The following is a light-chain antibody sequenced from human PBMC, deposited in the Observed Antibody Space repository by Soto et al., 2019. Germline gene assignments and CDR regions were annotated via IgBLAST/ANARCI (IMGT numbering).Light chain of an antibody. Sequence: QSLLTQPRSVSLSPGQSVTISCTGTSSDVGRYNFVSLYQQHPDKAPKLMIYDVIKRPSGVPDRFSGSKSGNTASLTIYGLQAEDEADYHCCSYAGSYTHVFGTGTRSPS. V-gene: IGLV2-11*01. J-gene: IGLJ1*01. CDR1: SSDVGRYNF. CDR2: DVI. CDR3: CSYAGSYTHV.